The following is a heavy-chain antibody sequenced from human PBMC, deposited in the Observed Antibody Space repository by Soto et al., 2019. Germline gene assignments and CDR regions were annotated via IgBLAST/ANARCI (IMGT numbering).Heavy chain of an antibody. CDR1: GFTFSRYW. D-gene: IGHD3-10*01. J-gene: IGHJ4*02. Sequence: PGGSLRLSCATPGFTFSRYWMTWVRQVPGKGLEWVANINQDGTEKYYLASVKGRFTISRDNAKDSLDLQMNALSADETDVYYCAQAPDGSGREYYCDYRGQGTLVTVSS. CDR2: INQDGTEK. CDR3: AQAPDGSGREYYCDY. V-gene: IGHV3-7*01.